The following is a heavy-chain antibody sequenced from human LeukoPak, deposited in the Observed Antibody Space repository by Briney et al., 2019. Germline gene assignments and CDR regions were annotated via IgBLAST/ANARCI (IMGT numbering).Heavy chain of an antibody. J-gene: IGHJ4*02. CDR3: AVLMITFGGVIAQTLTLDY. V-gene: IGHV1-2*06. D-gene: IGHD3-16*02. CDR2: INPNSGGT. CDR1: GYTFTGDY. Sequence: ASVKVSCKASGYTFTGDYMHWVRQAPGQGLEWMGRINPNSGGTNYAQKFQGRGTMTRDTSISTAYMELSRLRADDTAVYYCAVLMITFGGVIAQTLTLDYWGQGTLVTVSS.